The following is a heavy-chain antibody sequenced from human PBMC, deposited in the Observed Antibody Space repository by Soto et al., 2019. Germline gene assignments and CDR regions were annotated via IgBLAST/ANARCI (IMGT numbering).Heavy chain of an antibody. D-gene: IGHD3-10*01. CDR3: ARHSSYGSGNTLNFDY. Sequence: LSLTCTVSGGPISSSSYYWGWIRQPPGKGLEWIGSIYYSGSTYYNPSLKSRVTISVDTSRNQFSLKLSSVTAADTAVYYCARHSSYGSGNTLNFDYWGQGTLVTVSS. V-gene: IGHV4-39*01. CDR2: IYYSGST. CDR1: GGPISSSSYY. J-gene: IGHJ4*02.